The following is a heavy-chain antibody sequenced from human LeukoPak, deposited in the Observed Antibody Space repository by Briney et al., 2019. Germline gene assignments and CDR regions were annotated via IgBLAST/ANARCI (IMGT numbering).Heavy chain of an antibody. V-gene: IGHV1-3*03. CDR3: ARDGYSYGVPFDY. J-gene: IGHJ4*02. CDR2: INAGNGNT. D-gene: IGHD5-18*01. Sequence: ASVKVSCKASGYTFTSYYMHWVRQAPGQRLEWMGWINAGNGNTKYSQEFQGRVTITRDTSASTAYMELSSLRSEDMAVYYCARDGYSYGVPFDYWGQGTLVTVSS. CDR1: GYTFTSYY.